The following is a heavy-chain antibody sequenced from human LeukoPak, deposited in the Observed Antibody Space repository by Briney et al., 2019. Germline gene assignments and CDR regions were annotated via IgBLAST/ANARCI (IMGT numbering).Heavy chain of an antibody. CDR2: MNPNSGNT. CDR1: GYTFTSYD. CDR3: AARQDGRSWYNVYS. V-gene: IGHV1-8*01. J-gene: IGHJ4*02. Sequence: ASVKVSCKASGYTFTSYDINWVRQATGQGLEWMGWMNPNSGNTGYAQKFQGRVTTTRNTSISTAYMELSSLRSEAPAVSYTAARQDGRSWYNVYSSGQG. D-gene: IGHD6-13*01.